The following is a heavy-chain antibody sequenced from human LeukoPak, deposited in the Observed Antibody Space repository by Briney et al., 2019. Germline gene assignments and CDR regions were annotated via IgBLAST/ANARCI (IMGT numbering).Heavy chain of an antibody. D-gene: IGHD6-25*01. CDR1: GGTFNSYG. CDR2: IIPILGTA. Sequence: SVKVSCKASGGTFNSYGIIWVRQAPGQGLEWMGGIIPILGTATYAQKFQGRVTMTSDTSTSTVYMELNSLRSDDTAVYFCARVGITAATADYWGQGTLVTVSS. J-gene: IGHJ4*02. V-gene: IGHV1-69*10. CDR3: ARVGITAATADY.